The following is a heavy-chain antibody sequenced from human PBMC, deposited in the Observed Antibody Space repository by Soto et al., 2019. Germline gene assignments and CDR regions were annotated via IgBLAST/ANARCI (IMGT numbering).Heavy chain of an antibody. Sequence: QVQLVESGGGVVQPGRSLRLSCAASGFTFSSYAMHWVRQAPGKGLEWVAVISYDGSNKYYADSVKGRFTISRDNSKNTLYLQMNSLRAEDTAVYYCARGGAMIVALDSWGQGTLVTVSS. CDR3: ARGGAMIVALDS. V-gene: IGHV3-30-3*01. CDR1: GFTFSSYA. CDR2: ISYDGSNK. J-gene: IGHJ4*02. D-gene: IGHD3-22*01.